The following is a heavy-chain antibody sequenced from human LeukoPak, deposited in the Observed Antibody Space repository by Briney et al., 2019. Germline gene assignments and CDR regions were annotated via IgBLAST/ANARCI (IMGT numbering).Heavy chain of an antibody. CDR1: GYTFTSYG. Sequence: ASVKVSCKASGYTFTSYGLSWVRQAPGQGLEWMGWISAYTGNTNYAQKLQGRVTMTTHTSTSTAYMELRSLRSDDTAVYYCARIFTVTTTFDNWGQGTLVTVSS. CDR2: ISAYTGNT. CDR3: ARIFTVTTTFDN. J-gene: IGHJ4*02. D-gene: IGHD4-11*01. V-gene: IGHV1-18*01.